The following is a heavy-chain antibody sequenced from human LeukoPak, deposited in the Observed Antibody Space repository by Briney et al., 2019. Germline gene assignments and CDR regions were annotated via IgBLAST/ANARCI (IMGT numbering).Heavy chain of an antibody. CDR1: GFTFSSYA. D-gene: IGHD6-6*01. CDR2: ISGSGGST. CDR3: ARDLTSSSTAYFHH. Sequence: GGSLRLSCAASGFTFSSYAMSWVRQAPGKGLEWVSAISGSGGSTYYADSVKGRFTISRDNAKNSLYLQMNSLRAEDTAVYYCARDLTSSSTAYFHHWGQGTLVTVSS. V-gene: IGHV3-23*01. J-gene: IGHJ1*01.